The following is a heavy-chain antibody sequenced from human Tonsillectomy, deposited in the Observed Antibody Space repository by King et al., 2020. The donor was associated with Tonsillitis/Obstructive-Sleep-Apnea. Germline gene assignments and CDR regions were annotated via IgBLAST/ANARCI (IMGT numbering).Heavy chain of an antibody. V-gene: IGHV4-34*01. Sequence: VQLQQWGAGLLKPSETLSLTCAVYGGSFSGYYWSWIRQPPGKGLEWIGEINHSGSTNYNPSLKSRVTISVDTSKNQFSLKLSSVTAADTAVYYRASSDYYDSSGYPHYWGQGTLVTVSS. CDR2: INHSGST. CDR3: ASSDYYDSSGYPHY. J-gene: IGHJ4*02. CDR1: GGSFSGYY. D-gene: IGHD3-22*01.